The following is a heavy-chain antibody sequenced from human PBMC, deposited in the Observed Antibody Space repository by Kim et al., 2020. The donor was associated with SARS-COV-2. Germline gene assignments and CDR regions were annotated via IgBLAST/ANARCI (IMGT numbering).Heavy chain of an antibody. V-gene: IGHV4-4*02. Sequence: SETLSLTCVVSSDSISNNYWWSWVRLSPGGGLQWIAEIHHTGGTNYHPSLKSRVTISVDKSKNQFSLKLRSMTAADTAVYYCARGVRHTVSGSYWLFDFWGQGTLVTVSS. CDR3: ARGVRHTVSGSYWLFDF. D-gene: IGHD3-10*01. CDR1: SDSISNNYW. J-gene: IGHJ4*02. CDR2: IHHTGGT.